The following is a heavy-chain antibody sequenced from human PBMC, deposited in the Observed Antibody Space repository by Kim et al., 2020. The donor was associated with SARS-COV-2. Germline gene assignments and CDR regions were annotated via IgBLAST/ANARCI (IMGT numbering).Heavy chain of an antibody. CDR2: GST. Sequence: GSTNYNPSLKSRVIISIDTSKNQFSLTLNSVTAADTAVYYCAGGIAVAALTWGQGTLVTVSS. J-gene: IGHJ5*02. V-gene: IGHV4-34*01. CDR3: AGGIAVAALT. D-gene: IGHD6-19*01.